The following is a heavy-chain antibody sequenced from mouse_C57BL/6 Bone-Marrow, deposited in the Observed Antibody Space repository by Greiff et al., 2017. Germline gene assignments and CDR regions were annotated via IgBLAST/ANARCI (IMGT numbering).Heavy chain of an antibody. D-gene: IGHD1-1*01. Sequence: EVQLQESGPGLAKPSQTLSLTCSVTGYSITSDYWHWIRKFPGNKLEYMGYISYSGSTYYNPSLKSRISITRDTSKNQYYLQLNSVTTEDTATYYCARYYYGLDYWGQGTTLTVSS. V-gene: IGHV3-8*01. CDR3: ARYYYGLDY. CDR2: ISYSGST. J-gene: IGHJ2*01. CDR1: GYSITSDY.